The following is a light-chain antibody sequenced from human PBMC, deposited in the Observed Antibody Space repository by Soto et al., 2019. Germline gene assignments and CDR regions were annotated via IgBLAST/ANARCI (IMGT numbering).Light chain of an antibody. CDR1: QSLVSNH. CDR2: GAS. V-gene: IGKV3-20*01. Sequence: EIVLTQSPGTLSLSPGERATLSCRASQSLVSNHLAWYQQKPGQAPRLLIYGASSRATGIPDRFSGSGYGTDFPLSISRVEPEDFAVYYCQQYEIAPKTFGQGPKVEIK. J-gene: IGKJ1*01. CDR3: QQYEIAPKT.